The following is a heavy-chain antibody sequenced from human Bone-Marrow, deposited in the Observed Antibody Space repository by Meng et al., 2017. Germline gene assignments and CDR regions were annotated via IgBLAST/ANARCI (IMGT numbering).Heavy chain of an antibody. CDR2: INHSGST. CDR1: GGSSSGYY. Sequence: SETLSLTCAVYGGSSSGYYWSWIRQPPGKGLEWIGEINHSGSTNYNSSLKSRVTISVDTSKNQFSLKLGYVTAADTAVYYCARGVRYYYGSGSYYSVGRPYYYYGMDVWGQGTTVTVSS. V-gene: IGHV4-34*01. J-gene: IGHJ6*02. D-gene: IGHD3-10*01. CDR3: ARGVRYYYGSGSYYSVGRPYYYYGMDV.